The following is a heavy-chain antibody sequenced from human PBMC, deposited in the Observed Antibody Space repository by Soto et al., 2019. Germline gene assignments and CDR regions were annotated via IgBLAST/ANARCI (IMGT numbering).Heavy chain of an antibody. CDR3: ARGDSSGYYFDYFDY. CDR2: IYYSGST. J-gene: IGHJ4*02. Sequence: SETLSLTCLVSGVSISSGDDYWSWIRQPPGKGLEWIGYIYYSGSTYYNPFLRSRVTISVDTSKNQFSLKLSSVTAADTAVYYCARGDSSGYYFDYFDYWGQGTLVTVSS. D-gene: IGHD3-22*01. CDR1: GVSISSGDDY. V-gene: IGHV4-30-4*02.